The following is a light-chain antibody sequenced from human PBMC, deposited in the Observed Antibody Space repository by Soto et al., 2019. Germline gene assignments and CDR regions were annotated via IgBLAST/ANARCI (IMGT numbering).Light chain of an antibody. CDR3: QQYYGPPPYT. CDR2: WAS. Sequence: DIVMTQSPDSLAVSLGERATINCKSSQSILYSSNNKNYLTWYQQKPGQPPKLLIYWASTRESGVPDRFSGSGSGTDFTLTISSLQAEDAAVYYCQQYYGPPPYTFGQGTKLEIK. V-gene: IGKV4-1*01. CDR1: QSILYSSNNKNY. J-gene: IGKJ2*01.